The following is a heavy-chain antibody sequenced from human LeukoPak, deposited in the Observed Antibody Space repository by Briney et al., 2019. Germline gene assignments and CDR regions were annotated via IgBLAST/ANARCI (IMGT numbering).Heavy chain of an antibody. CDR3: ARQTGSGLFILP. Sequence: PSQTLSLPCSVSGGSIRSGNYSWSWIRQSAGKGLEWIGRIDPSGSINYTPSLKSRVTMSLDTSKNQFSLRLTSVTAADTAVYYCARQTGSGLFILPGGQGTLVTVSS. CDR2: IDPSGSI. V-gene: IGHV4-61*02. CDR1: GGSIRSGNYS. D-gene: IGHD3/OR15-3a*01. J-gene: IGHJ4*02.